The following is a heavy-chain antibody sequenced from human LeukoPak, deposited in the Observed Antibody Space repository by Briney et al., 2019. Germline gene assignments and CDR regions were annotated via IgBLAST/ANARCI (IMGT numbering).Heavy chain of an antibody. CDR1: GYTFTTYG. CDR3: ARAMVRGVMNWFDP. V-gene: IGHV1-18*01. D-gene: IGHD3-10*01. J-gene: IGHJ5*02. CDR2: ISAYNGNT. Sequence: ASVKVSCKASGYTFTTYGISWVRQAPGQGLEWMGWISAYNGNTNYAQKLQGRVTMTTDTSTSTAYMELRTLRSDDTAVYYCARAMVRGVMNWFDPWGQGTLVTVSS.